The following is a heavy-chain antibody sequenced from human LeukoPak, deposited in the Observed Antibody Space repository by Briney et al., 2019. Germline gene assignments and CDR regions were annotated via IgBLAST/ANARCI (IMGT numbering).Heavy chain of an antibody. J-gene: IGHJ6*02. V-gene: IGHV4-31*03. CDR3: ARDLRLRSYYDSSGYYYASSDYYYYYGMDV. D-gene: IGHD3-22*01. CDR2: IYYSGST. CDR1: GGSISSGGYD. Sequence: SETLSLTCTVSGGSISSGGYDWSWIRQHPGKGLEWIGYIYYSGSTYYNPSLKSRVTISVDTSKNQFSLKLSSVTAADTAVYYCARDLRLRSYYDSSGYYYASSDYYYYYGMDVWGQGTTVTVSS.